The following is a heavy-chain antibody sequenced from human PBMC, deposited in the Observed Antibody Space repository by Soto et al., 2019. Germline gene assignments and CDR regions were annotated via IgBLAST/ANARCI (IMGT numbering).Heavy chain of an antibody. V-gene: IGHV4-59*08. D-gene: IGHD3-9*01. CDR3: ARLEGLATISYYFDF. J-gene: IGHJ4*02. CDR2: IYYRGSA. Sequence: SETLSLTCTVSGGSISSYYWSWIRQPPGMGQEWIGNIYYRGSANYNPSLQTRVTISLDKSKSQFSLKLNSVTAADSAVYFCARLEGLATISYYFDFWGPGALVTVSS. CDR1: GGSISSYY.